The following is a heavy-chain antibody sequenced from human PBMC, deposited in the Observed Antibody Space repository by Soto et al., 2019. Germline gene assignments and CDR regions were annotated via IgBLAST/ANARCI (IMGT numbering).Heavy chain of an antibody. V-gene: IGHV1-24*01. D-gene: IGHD3-10*01. CDR2: FDPEDGET. CDR1: GYTLTELS. J-gene: IGHJ6*02. Sequence: ASVKVSCKVSGYTLTELSMHWVRQAPGKGLEWMGGFDPEDGETIYAQKLQGRVTMTTDTSTSTAYMELRSLRSDDTAVYYCARDNGFGESDVWGQGTTVTGSS. CDR3: ARDNGFGESDV.